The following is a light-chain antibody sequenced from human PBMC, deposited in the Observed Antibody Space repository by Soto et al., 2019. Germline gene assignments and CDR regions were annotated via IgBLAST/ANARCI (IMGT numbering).Light chain of an antibody. CDR2: GAS. Sequence: EIVLTQSPGTLSLSPGESATLLCRASQFVSSRYLAWYQQKPGQAPSLLIYGASSRATGIPARFSGSGSGTDFTLTSTPLEPEDFAVYFCQQYGSSPITFGQGTRLDIK. CDR3: QQYGSSPIT. CDR1: QFVSSRY. J-gene: IGKJ5*01. V-gene: IGKV3-20*01.